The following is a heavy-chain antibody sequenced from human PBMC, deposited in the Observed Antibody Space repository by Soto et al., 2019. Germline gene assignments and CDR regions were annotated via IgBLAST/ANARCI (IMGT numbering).Heavy chain of an antibody. Sequence: QVQLQESGPGLVKPSQTLSLTCTVSGGSISSGGYYWSWIRQHPGKGLEWIGYIYYSGSTYYNPSLKSRVTISVDTSKYQFSLKLSSVTAADTAVYYCARAPMVRGVIFQGLFDPWGQGTLVTVSS. CDR2: IYYSGST. V-gene: IGHV4-31*03. J-gene: IGHJ5*02. CDR3: ARAPMVRGVIFQGLFDP. D-gene: IGHD3-10*01. CDR1: GGSISSGGYY.